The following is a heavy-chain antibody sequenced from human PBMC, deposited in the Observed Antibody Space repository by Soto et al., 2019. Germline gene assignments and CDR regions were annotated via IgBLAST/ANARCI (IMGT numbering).Heavy chain of an antibody. V-gene: IGHV4-34*01. CDR2: INHRGST. CDR3: ARGGEWIRN. Sequence: QVQLQQWGAGLLKPSETLSLTCAVYGESFSGYYWSWIRQPPGKGLEWIGEINHRGSTNYNPSLKSRVTISIDTSKNQFSLKLSSVTDADTAIYYCARGGEWIRNWGQGTLVTVSS. CDR1: GESFSGYY. J-gene: IGHJ4*02. D-gene: IGHD4-17*01.